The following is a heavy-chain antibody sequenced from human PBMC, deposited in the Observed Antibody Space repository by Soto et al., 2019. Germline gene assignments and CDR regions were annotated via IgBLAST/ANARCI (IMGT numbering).Heavy chain of an antibody. V-gene: IGHV3-30*18. CDR2: ISYNGRKQ. CDR1: GVTFNNYG. Sequence: GGSLRVSCVASGVTFNNYGMHWVRQAPGKGLEWVALISYNGRKQFYADSVKGRFSISRDNSKNTLYVQMNTLREDDTAVYYCAKEGTTSPYNWFDPWGQGTLVTVSS. J-gene: IGHJ5*02. D-gene: IGHD2-2*01. CDR3: AKEGTTSPYNWFDP.